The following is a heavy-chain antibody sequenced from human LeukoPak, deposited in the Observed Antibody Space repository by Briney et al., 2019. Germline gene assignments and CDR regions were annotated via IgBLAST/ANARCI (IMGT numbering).Heavy chain of an antibody. CDR3: ARVYYDFWSGYFDY. V-gene: IGHV3-20*04. D-gene: IGHD3-3*01. Sequence: GGSLRLSCAASGFTFYDYGMSWVRQAPGKGLEWVSGINLNGGSTGYADSVKGGFTISRDNANNSLYLQMNSLNAELTALYYCARVYYDFWSGYFDYWGQGTLVTVSS. J-gene: IGHJ4*02. CDR1: GFTFYDYG. CDR2: INLNGGST.